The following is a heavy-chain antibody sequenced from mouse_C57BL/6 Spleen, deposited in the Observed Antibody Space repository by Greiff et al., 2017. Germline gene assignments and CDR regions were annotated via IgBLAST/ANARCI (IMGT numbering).Heavy chain of an antibody. CDR1: GYAFSSSW. D-gene: IGHD2-12*01. Sequence: VQLQQSGPELVKPGASVKISCKASGYAFSSSWMNWVKQRPGKGLEWIGRIYPGDGDTNYNGKFKGKATLTADKSSSTAYMQRSSLTSEDSAVYFYAGENSYAMDYWGQGTSVTVSS. CDR3: AGENSYAMDY. V-gene: IGHV1-82*01. CDR2: IYPGDGDT. J-gene: IGHJ4*01.